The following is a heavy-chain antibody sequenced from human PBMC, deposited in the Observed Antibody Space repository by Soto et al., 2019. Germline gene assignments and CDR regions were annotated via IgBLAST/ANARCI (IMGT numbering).Heavy chain of an antibody. Sequence: PSETLSLTCTVSGGSISSGGYYWSWIRQPPGKGLEWIGYIYYSGSTNYNPSLKSRVTISVDTSKNQFSLKLSSVTAADTAVYYCARAAYGNFDYWGQGTLVTVSS. D-gene: IGHD3-16*01. CDR3: ARAAYGNFDY. V-gene: IGHV4-61*08. J-gene: IGHJ4*02. CDR2: IYYSGST. CDR1: GGSISSGGYY.